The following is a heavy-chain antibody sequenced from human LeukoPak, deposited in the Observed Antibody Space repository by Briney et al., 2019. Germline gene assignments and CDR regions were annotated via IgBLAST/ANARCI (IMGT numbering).Heavy chain of an antibody. J-gene: IGHJ3*02. CDR3: ARHIPQLWFGESLGAFDI. D-gene: IGHD3-10*01. CDR2: IYYSGST. CDR1: GGSISSSSYY. Sequence: SETLSLTCTVSGGSISSSSYYWGWIRQPPGKGLEWIGRIYYSGSTYYNPSLKSRVTISVDTSKNQFSLKLSSVTAADTAVYYCARHIPQLWFGESLGAFDIWGQGTMVTVSS. V-gene: IGHV4-39*01.